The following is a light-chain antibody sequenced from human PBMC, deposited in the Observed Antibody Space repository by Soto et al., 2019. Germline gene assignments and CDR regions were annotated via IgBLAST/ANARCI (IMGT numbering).Light chain of an antibody. CDR3: QQYNTWLWT. J-gene: IGKJ1*01. CDR2: GAS. V-gene: IGKV3-15*01. Sequence: EVVMTQSPATLSVSPGERVTLSCRASQSINAHLAWYQQKPGQAPRLLIHGASTRATGIPARFSGSGFGTEFLXXTXSXXSEDFAVYYCQQYNTWLWTFGQGTKVEIQ. CDR1: QSINAH.